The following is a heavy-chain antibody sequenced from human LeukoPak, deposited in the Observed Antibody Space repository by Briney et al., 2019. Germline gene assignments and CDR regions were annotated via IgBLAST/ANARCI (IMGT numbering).Heavy chain of an antibody. D-gene: IGHD6-13*01. CDR2: INHSGST. CDR1: GGSFSGYY. Sequence: SETLSLTCAVYGGSFSGYYWSWIRQPPGKGLEWIGEINHSGSTNYNPSLKSRVTISVDTSKNQFSLKLSSVTAADTAVYYCAQRVRIAGLHVEYWGQGTLVTVSS. CDR3: AQRVRIAGLHVEY. J-gene: IGHJ4*02. V-gene: IGHV4-34*01.